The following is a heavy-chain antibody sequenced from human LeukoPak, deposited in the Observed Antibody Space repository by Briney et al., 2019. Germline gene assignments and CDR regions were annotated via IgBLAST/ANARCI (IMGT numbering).Heavy chain of an antibody. CDR2: IYTSGST. D-gene: IGHD3-3*01. CDR1: GGSISSYY. Sequence: SETLSLTCTVSGGSISSYYWSWIRQPAGKGLEWIGCIYTSGSTNYNPSLKSRVTMSVDTSRNQFSLKLSSVTAADTAVYYCARLYYDFWSGSENNWFDPWGQGTLVTVSS. V-gene: IGHV4-4*07. CDR3: ARLYYDFWSGSENNWFDP. J-gene: IGHJ5*02.